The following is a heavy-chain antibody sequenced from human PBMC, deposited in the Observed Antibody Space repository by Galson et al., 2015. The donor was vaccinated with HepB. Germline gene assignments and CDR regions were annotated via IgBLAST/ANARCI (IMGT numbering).Heavy chain of an antibody. D-gene: IGHD6-13*01. J-gene: IGHJ4*02. Sequence: CAISGDSVSSNSAAWNWIRQSPSRGLEWLGRTYYRSKWYSDYAVSVKSRITINPDTSKNQFSLQLNSVTPEDTAVYYCARESPLGSSYTIDYWGQGTLVTVSS. CDR3: ARESPLGSSYTIDY. CDR2: TYYRSKWYS. V-gene: IGHV6-1*01. CDR1: GDSVSSNSAA.